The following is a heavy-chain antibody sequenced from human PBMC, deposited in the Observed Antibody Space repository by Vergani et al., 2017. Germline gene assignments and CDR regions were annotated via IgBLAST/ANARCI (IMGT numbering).Heavy chain of an antibody. CDR3: ASRNPIAVAVNWFDP. J-gene: IGHJ5*02. CDR2: ISSSGSTI. D-gene: IGHD6-19*01. Sequence: EVQLVESGGGLVQPGGSLRLSCAASGFTFSSYEMNWVRQAPGKGLEWVSYISSSGSTIYYADSVKGRFTISRDNAKNTLYLQMNSLRAEDTAVYYCASRNPIAVAVNWFDPWGQGTLVTVSS. CDR1: GFTFSSYE. V-gene: IGHV3-48*03.